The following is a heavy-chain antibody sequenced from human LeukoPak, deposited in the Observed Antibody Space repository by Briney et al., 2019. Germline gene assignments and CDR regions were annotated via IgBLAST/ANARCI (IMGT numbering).Heavy chain of an antibody. J-gene: IGHJ4*02. CDR1: GFNVSSFG. Sequence: PGGSLRLSCAVSGFNVSSFGMSWVRQAPGKGLEWISAISVDGESAYYADSVKGRFIISRDNSKNTLYLQLSSLRAEDTAVYYCAQGYLSGWYPYWGLGSLVSVSS. D-gene: IGHD6-19*01. V-gene: IGHV3-23*01. CDR3: AQGYLSGWYPY. CDR2: ISVDGESA.